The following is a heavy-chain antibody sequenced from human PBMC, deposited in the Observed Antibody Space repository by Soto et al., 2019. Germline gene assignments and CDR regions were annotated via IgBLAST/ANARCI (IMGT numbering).Heavy chain of an antibody. Sequence: ASVNVSCKASGYTFTSYGISWVRQAPGQGLEWMGWISAYNGNTNYAQKLQGRVTMTTDTSTSTAYMELRSLRSDDTAVYYCARDAPQWEPYYFDYWGQGTLVTVSS. CDR3: ARDAPQWEPYYFDY. J-gene: IGHJ4*02. D-gene: IGHD1-26*01. CDR2: ISAYNGNT. V-gene: IGHV1-18*04. CDR1: GYTFTSYG.